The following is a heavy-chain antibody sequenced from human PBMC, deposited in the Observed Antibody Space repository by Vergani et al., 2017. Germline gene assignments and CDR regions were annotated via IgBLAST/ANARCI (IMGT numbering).Heavy chain of an antibody. J-gene: IGHJ6*03. D-gene: IGHD4-11*01. CDR3: ARVNTETNGHLYYYYYMDV. CDR1: GGSFTSYN. V-gene: IGHV4-34*01. CDR2: IDHTGRP. Sequence: QVQLQQWGGGLLKPSETLSLTCVVNGGSFTSYNWTWIRQSPGEGLEWVGDIDHTGRPDYNPSLKCRLTMSVDKSRNQFSLTLNSVTATDTAIYFCARVNTETNGHLYYYYYMDVWGQGTAVTVS.